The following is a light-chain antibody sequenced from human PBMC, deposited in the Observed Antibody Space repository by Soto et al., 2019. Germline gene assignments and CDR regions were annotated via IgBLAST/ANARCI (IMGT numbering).Light chain of an antibody. CDR3: QTWGTGLRSHVV. CDR2: LNSDGSH. J-gene: IGLJ2*01. Sequence: QSVLTQSPSASASLGASVKLTCTLSSGHVNYDIAWHQHQTEKGPRYLMKLNSDGSHIKGDGIPDRFSGASSGAERFLIISSLQSEDEADYYCQTWGTGLRSHVVFGGGTKLTVL. CDR1: SGHVNYD. V-gene: IGLV4-69*01.